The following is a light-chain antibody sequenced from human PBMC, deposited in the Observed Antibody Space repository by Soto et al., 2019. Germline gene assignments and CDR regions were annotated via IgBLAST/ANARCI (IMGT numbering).Light chain of an antibody. CDR1: QSVSSS. J-gene: IGKJ4*01. V-gene: IGKV3-11*01. CDR3: QQRSSWPLT. Sequence: EIVLTQSPATLSLSPGERATLSCRASQSVSSSLAWYQQKPGQAPRLLIYDASKRSTDITARLSVSWSGTDFRLTISSLQPEAVAVADCQQRSSWPLTFGGGTMVEIK. CDR2: DAS.